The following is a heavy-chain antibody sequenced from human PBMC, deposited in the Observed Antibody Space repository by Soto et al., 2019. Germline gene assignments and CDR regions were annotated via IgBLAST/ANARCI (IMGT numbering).Heavy chain of an antibody. CDR2: IYYSGST. J-gene: IGHJ4*02. CDR3: ARLAYGSGSYYNRLPRYYFDY. D-gene: IGHD3-10*01. CDR1: GGSISSSSYY. Sequence: SETLSLTCTVSGGSISSSSYYWGWIRHPPGKGLEWIGSIYYSGSTYYNPSLKSRVTISVDTSKNQFSLKLSSVTAADTAVYYCARLAYGSGSYYNRLPRYYFDYWGQGTLVTVS. V-gene: IGHV4-39*01.